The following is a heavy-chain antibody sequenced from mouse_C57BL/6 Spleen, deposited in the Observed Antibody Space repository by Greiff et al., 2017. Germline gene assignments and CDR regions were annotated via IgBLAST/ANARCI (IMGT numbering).Heavy chain of an antibody. V-gene: IGHV1-80*01. D-gene: IGHD2-2*01. J-gene: IGHJ4*01. Sequence: VQLQESGAELVKPGASVKISCKASGYAFSSYWMNWVKQRPGKGLEWIGQIYPGDGDTNYNGKFKGKATLTADKSSSTAYMQLSSLTSEDSAVYFCARAVTTGYYAMDYWGQGTSVTVSS. CDR2: IYPGDGDT. CDR1: GYAFSSYW. CDR3: ARAVTTGYYAMDY.